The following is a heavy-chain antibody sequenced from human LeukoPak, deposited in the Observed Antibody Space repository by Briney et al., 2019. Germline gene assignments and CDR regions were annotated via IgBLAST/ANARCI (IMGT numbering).Heavy chain of an antibody. V-gene: IGHV1-8*03. D-gene: IGHD5-18*01. CDR1: GYTFTSYD. CDR2: TNPSSGNT. J-gene: IGHJ6*03. Sequence: AAVKVSFKASGYTFTSYDINLVRQATAQGLEWMGWTNPSSGNTGYAQKFQGRVTITRNTSISAAYMELSSLRSEDTAVYYCARGREIQLWFSYYYYMDVWGKGTTVTVSS. CDR3: ARGREIQLWFSYYYYMDV.